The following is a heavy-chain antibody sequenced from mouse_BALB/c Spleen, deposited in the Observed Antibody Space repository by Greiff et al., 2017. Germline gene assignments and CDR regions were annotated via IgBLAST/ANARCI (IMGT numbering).Heavy chain of an antibody. Sequence: VQLQQSGAELVKPGASVKLSCTASGFNIKDTYMHWVKQRPEQGLEWIGRIDPGNGNTKYDPKFQGKATITADTSSNTAYLQLSSLTSEDTAVYYCARSTMITWFAYWGQGTLVTVSA. D-gene: IGHD2-4*01. CDR3: ARSTMITWFAY. V-gene: IGHV14-3*02. J-gene: IGHJ3*01. CDR1: GFNIKDTY. CDR2: IDPGNGNT.